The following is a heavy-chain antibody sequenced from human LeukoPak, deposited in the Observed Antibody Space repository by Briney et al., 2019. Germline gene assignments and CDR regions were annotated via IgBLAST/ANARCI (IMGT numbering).Heavy chain of an antibody. V-gene: IGHV3-30*02. CDR1: GFTFSSYG. CDR2: IRYDGSNK. J-gene: IGHJ4*02. CDR3: AKDIWDYYDSSGYYPTKVFDY. D-gene: IGHD3-22*01. Sequence: GGSLRLSCAASGFTFSSYGMHWVRQAPGKGLEWVAFIRYDGSNKYYADSVKGRFTISRDNSKNTLYLQTNSLRAEDTAVYYCAKDIWDYYDSSGYYPTKVFDYWGQGTLVTVSS.